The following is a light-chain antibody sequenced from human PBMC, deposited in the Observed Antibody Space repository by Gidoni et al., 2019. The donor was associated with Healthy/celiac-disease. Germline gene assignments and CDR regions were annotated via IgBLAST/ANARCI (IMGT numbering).Light chain of an antibody. CDR3: QQYNSYSS. J-gene: IGKJ1*01. CDR1: QSISSW. Sequence: DIQTTQSPSTLSASVGDRVTITCRASQSISSWLAWYQQKPVKAPKLLIYKASSLESGVPSRFSGSGSGTEFTLTISSLQPDDFATYYCQQYNSYSSFGQXTKVEIK. V-gene: IGKV1-5*03. CDR2: KAS.